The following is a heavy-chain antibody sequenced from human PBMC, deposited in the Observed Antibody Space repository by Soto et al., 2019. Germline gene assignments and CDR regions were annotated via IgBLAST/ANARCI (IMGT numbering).Heavy chain of an antibody. CDR2: INPNSGGT. V-gene: IGHV1-2*04. J-gene: IGHJ6*02. Sequence: GASVKVSCKASGYTFTGYYMHWVRQAPGQGLEWMGWINPNSGGTNYAQKFQGWVTMTRDTSISTAYMELSRLRSDDTAVYYCAREIGAFCSGGSCYYYYYGMDVWGQGTTVTVSS. CDR1: GYTFTGYY. CDR3: AREIGAFCSGGSCYYYYYGMDV. D-gene: IGHD2-15*01.